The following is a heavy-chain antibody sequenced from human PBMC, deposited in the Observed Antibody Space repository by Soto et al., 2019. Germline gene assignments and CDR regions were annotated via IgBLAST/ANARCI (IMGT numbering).Heavy chain of an antibody. D-gene: IGHD2-21*02. Sequence: PGESLKISCKGSGYSFTSYWIGWVRQMPGKGLEWMGIIYPGDSDTRYSPSFQGQVTISADKSISTAYLQWSSLKASDTAMYYWARVAAMGPYYYYYMDVWGKETTVTVSS. CDR1: GYSFTSYW. CDR2: IYPGDSDT. J-gene: IGHJ6*03. V-gene: IGHV5-51*01. CDR3: ARVAAMGPYYYYYMDV.